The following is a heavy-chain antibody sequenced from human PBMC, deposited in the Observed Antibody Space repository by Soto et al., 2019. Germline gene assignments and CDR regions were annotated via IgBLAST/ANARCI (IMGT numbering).Heavy chain of an antibody. CDR2: IYYSGST. D-gene: IGHD5-12*01. CDR1: GGSMSSGEYY. CDR3: ARERSSYDYYYYYGMDV. J-gene: IGHJ6*02. V-gene: IGHV4-30-4*01. Sequence: PSETLSLTCTVSGGSMSSGEYYWSWIRQPPGKGLEWTGYIYYSGSTYYNPSLKSRVTISVDTSKNPFSLKLSSVTAADTAVYYCARERSSYDYYYYYGMDVWGHGSTVTVSS.